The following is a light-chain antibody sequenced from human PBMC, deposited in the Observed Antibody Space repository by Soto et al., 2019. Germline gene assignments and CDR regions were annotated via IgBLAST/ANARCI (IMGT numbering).Light chain of an antibody. J-gene: IGKJ1*01. CDR2: AAS. CDR1: QSISNY. Sequence: DIQMTQSPSSLSASVGDRVTITCRATQSISNYLNWYQQKPGKAPTLLIYAASILQSGVPSRFSGSGSGTDFTLTISSLQPEDFATYHCQQSYSAPQTFGQGTKVEIK. CDR3: QQSYSAPQT. V-gene: IGKV1-39*01.